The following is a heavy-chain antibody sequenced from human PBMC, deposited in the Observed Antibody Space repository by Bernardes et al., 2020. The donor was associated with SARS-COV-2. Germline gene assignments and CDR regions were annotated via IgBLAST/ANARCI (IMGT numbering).Heavy chain of an antibody. J-gene: IGHJ6*02. CDR1: GFSFNNYA. V-gene: IGHV3-30*18. CDR2: ISYDGGKK. CDR3: AKEHGPDFSSAYGGYYGMDV. Sequence: GGSLRLSCAASGFSFNNYAMHWVRQAPGKGLEWVAVISYDGGKKYYADSVKGRFTISRDNSKNALFLQMNSLRAEDTAVYYCAKEHGPDFSSAYGGYYGMDVWGQGTTVTVSS. D-gene: IGHD3-3*01.